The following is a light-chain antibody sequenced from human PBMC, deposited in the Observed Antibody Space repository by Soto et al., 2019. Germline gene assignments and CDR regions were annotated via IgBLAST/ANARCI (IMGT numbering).Light chain of an antibody. CDR1: EDITNY. V-gene: IGKV1-9*01. Sequence: IQLTQSPSSLSASVGDRVTVTCRASEDITNYLAWYQQKAGKAPKLLLYDASTLHSGFPSRFSGSGSGTDFPLPISGLPPEDFETYYCQQLTRYPSTFGGGTQVEIK. CDR2: DAS. J-gene: IGKJ4*01. CDR3: QQLTRYPST.